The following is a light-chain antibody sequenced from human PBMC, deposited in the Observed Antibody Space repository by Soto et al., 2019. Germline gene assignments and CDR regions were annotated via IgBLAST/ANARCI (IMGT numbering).Light chain of an antibody. CDR3: QQYHKWPPLT. J-gene: IGKJ4*01. CDR1: QSVSTN. V-gene: IGKV3-15*01. Sequence: EILMTQSPASLSVSPGENATLSCRASQSVSTNLVWYQQKLGQSPRLLIYDASTRPTGIPARFGCMGSGTQFTLTITSLQSEDSAVYYCQQYHKWPPLTFGGGTKVEI. CDR2: DAS.